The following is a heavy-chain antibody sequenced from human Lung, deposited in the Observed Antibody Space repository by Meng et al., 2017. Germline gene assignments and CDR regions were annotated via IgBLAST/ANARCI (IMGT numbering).Heavy chain of an antibody. CDR1: CGSCCDYY. J-gene: IGHJ4*02. CDR2: INHSGST. Sequence: QVQLQQWGAGLLQPSETLSLPFVVACGSCCDYYWSWNRQPPGKGLDWIGEINHSGSTNYNPSLESRATISVDTSQNNLSLKLSSVTAADSAVYYCARGPTTMAHDFDYWGQGTLVTVSS. V-gene: IGHV4-34*01. CDR3: ARGPTTMAHDFDY. D-gene: IGHD4-11*01.